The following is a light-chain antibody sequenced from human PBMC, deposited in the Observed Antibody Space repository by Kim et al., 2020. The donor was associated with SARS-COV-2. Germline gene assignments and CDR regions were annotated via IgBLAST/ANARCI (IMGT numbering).Light chain of an antibody. Sequence: QSVLTQPRSASGTPGQRVTISCSGSSSNIGSNYVYWYQQVPGTAPKLLIYRNNYRPSGVPDRFSGSKSGTSASLAISGLRSEDEADYYCAVWDDSLSGVVFGGGTKVTVL. V-gene: IGLV1-47*01. CDR2: RNN. J-gene: IGLJ2*01. CDR1: SSNIGSNY. CDR3: AVWDDSLSGVV.